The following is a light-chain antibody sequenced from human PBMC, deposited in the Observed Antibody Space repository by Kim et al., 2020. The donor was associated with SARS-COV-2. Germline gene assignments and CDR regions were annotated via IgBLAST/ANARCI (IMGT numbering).Light chain of an antibody. J-gene: IGKJ2*01. V-gene: IGKV3-20*01. CDR3: QHYGSSRYT. Sequence: EVVLTQSPGTLSLSPGDRATLSCRASQNINSDYLAWYQQKPGQAPRLLIYCASTRATAIPERFSGSGSGTDFSLTIRRLEPEDFAVYYCQHYGSSRYTSGQGTKLEIK. CDR1: QNINSDY. CDR2: CAS.